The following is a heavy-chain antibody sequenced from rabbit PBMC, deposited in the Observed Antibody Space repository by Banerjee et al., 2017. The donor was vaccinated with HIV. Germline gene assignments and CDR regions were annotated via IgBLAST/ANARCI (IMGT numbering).Heavy chain of an antibody. V-gene: IGHV1S40*01. D-gene: IGHD2-1*01. Sequence: QSLEESGGDLVKPGASLTLTCTASGFSFSSNYYMCWVRQAPGKGLEWIACIYAGSSGSTYYASWAKGRFTISKTSSTTVTLQMTSLTAADTATYFCARWLDSYYFTLWGQGTLVTVS. J-gene: IGHJ4*01. CDR1: GFSFSSNYY. CDR2: IYAGSSGST. CDR3: ARWLDSYYFTL.